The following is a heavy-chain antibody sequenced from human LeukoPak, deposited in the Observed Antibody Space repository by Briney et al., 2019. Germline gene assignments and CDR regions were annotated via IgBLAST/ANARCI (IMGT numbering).Heavy chain of an antibody. J-gene: IGHJ4*02. V-gene: IGHV3-7*01. CDR2: IKEDGSEK. Sequence: GGSLRLSCAASGFTFSNYWMTSVRQAPGKGLEWVATIKEDGSEKYYVDSVKGRFTISRDNAKNSLFLQMNSLRAEDTSVFHCARGGGTFDSWGQGTLVTVSS. D-gene: IGHD3-16*01. CDR3: ARGGGTFDS. CDR1: GFTFSNYW.